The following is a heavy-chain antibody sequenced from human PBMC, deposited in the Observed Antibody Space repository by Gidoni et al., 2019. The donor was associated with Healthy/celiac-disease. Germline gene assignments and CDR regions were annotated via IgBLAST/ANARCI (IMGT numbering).Heavy chain of an antibody. Sequence: EVQLVESGGGLVQPGRSLSLSCAASGFTFDDYAMHWVRQAPGKGLEWVAGISWNSGSIGYADSVKGRFTISRDNAKNSLYLQMNSLRAEDTALYYCAKVVVGATSGWYFDLWGRGTLVTVSS. J-gene: IGHJ2*01. CDR3: AKVVVGATSGWYFDL. V-gene: IGHV3-9*01. CDR2: ISWNSGSI. D-gene: IGHD1-26*01. CDR1: GFTFDDYA.